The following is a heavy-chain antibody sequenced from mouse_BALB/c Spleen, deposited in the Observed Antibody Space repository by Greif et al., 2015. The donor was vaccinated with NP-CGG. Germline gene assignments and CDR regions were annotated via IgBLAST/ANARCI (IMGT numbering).Heavy chain of an antibody. Sequence: LVESGAELVKPGASVKLSCTASGFNIKDTYMHWVKQRPEQGLEWIGRIDPANGNTKYDPKFQGKATITADTSSNTAYLQLSSLTSEDTAVYYCARAITTAYWGQGTLVTVSA. CDR2: IDPANGNT. CDR1: GFNIKDTY. CDR3: ARAITTAY. V-gene: IGHV14-3*02. D-gene: IGHD1-2*01. J-gene: IGHJ3*01.